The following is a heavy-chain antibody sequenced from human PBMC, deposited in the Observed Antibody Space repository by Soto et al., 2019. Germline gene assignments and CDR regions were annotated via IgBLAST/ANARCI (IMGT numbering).Heavy chain of an antibody. J-gene: IGHJ6*02. D-gene: IGHD5-18*01. Sequence: EVQLVESGEGLVNRGGPVGFPGEAPNFPIPTNWLNWVAQPPGRGRGGVSRINSDGSSLSYADAVKGRFTISRDNAKNTLYLQMNSLRVEDTAVYYCAREVSHGYVLRGMDVWGQGTTVTVFS. V-gene: IGHV3-74*01. CDR1: NFPIPTNW. CDR3: AREVSHGYVLRGMDV. CDR2: INSDGSSL.